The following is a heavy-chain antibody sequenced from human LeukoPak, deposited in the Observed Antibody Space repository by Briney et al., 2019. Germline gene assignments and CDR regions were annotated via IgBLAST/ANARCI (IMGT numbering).Heavy chain of an antibody. CDR3: ATSVGGTLFDN. D-gene: IGHD1-26*01. V-gene: IGHV4-59*01. Sequence: PSETLSLTCTVSGDTISIYYWSWIRQPPGKGLEWIGYIYDSGSTDYNPSLKSRVTISLDTSKNQFSLRLSSVTAADKAVYYCATSVGGTLFDNWGQGTLVSVSS. CDR1: GDTISIYY. CDR2: IYDSGST. J-gene: IGHJ4*02.